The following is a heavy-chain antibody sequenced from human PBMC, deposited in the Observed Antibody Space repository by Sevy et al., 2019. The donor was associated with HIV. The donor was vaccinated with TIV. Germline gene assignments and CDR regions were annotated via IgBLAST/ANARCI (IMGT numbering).Heavy chain of an antibody. Sequence: GGSLRLSCAASGFTFNFYAMSWVRQAPGKGLEWVSGVTSNGDSTLYADSVKGRFTISRDNSKNTLYLQMNSLRAEDTALYYRAKDPEKWDLRFGSGQHWGQGTLVTVSS. CDR3: AKDPEKWDLRFGSGQH. J-gene: IGHJ1*01. CDR1: GFTFNFYA. D-gene: IGHD3-10*01. CDR2: VTSNGDST. V-gene: IGHV3-23*01.